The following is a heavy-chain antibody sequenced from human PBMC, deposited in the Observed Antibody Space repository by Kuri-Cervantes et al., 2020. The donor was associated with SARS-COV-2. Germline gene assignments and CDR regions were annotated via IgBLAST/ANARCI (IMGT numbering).Heavy chain of an antibody. Sequence: ASVKVSCKASGYTFTSYYMHWVRQAPGQGLEWMGWMNPNSGNTGYAQKFQGRVTMTRNTSISTAYMELSSLRSEDTAVYYCARTLPRKRFLEWLPPGHYYYYMDVWGKGTTVTVSS. CDR3: ARTLPRKRFLEWLPPGHYYYYMDV. CDR1: GYTFTSYY. CDR2: MNPNSGNT. V-gene: IGHV1-8*02. D-gene: IGHD3-3*01. J-gene: IGHJ6*03.